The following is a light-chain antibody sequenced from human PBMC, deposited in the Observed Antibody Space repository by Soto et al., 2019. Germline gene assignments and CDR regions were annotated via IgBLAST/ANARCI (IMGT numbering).Light chain of an antibody. CDR2: DAS. CDR1: QSVDSS. Sequence: EVVLPQSPATLSLSPGERATLSCRASQSVDSSLAWYQQKVGQAPRLLIYDASNRATGIPGRFSGSGSGTDFTLTISSLEPEDFAVYYCQQRGAFGQGTKVEI. V-gene: IGKV3-11*01. CDR3: QQRGA. J-gene: IGKJ2*01.